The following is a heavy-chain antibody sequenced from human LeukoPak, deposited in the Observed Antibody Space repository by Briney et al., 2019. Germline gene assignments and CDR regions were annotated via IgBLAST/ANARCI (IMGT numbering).Heavy chain of an antibody. D-gene: IGHD7-27*01. CDR1: GFSFSSYS. CDR2: ISSSSSAI. CDR3: GTGDPRFDY. J-gene: IGHJ4*02. Sequence: PGGSLRLSCAASGFSFSSYSMNWVRQAPGKGLEWVSYISSSSSAIYYTDSVKGRFTISRVNAKNSAYLQMNSLRAEDTAVYYCGTGDPRFDYWGQGILVTVSS. V-gene: IGHV3-48*01.